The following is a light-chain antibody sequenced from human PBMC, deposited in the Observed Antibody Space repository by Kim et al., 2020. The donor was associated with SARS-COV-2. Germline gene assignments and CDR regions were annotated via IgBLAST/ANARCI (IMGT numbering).Light chain of an antibody. CDR3: QQRSNWPLT. CDR2: DAS. CDR1: QSVSSY. V-gene: IGKV3D-11*02. Sequence: LSPGERATLSCRASQSVSSYLAWYQQKPGQAPRLLIYDASNRATGIPARFSGSGPGTDFTLTISSLEPEDFAVYYCQQRSNWPLTFGGGTKVEIK. J-gene: IGKJ4*01.